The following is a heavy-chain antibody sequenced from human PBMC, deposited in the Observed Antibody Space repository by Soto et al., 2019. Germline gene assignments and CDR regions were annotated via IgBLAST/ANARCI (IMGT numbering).Heavy chain of an antibody. D-gene: IGHD4-17*01. CDR1: GDSISSNGAA. CDR2: TYYRSKWHN. V-gene: IGHV6-1*01. CDR3: ARESTATTYYFEY. J-gene: IGHJ4*02. Sequence: SQTLSLTCAISGDSISSNGAAWNWIRQSPSRGLEWLGRTYYRSKWHNDYAVSVKSRIFINPDTSRNQFSLQLNSVTPDDTAVYYCARESTATTYYFEYWGPGTLVTVSS.